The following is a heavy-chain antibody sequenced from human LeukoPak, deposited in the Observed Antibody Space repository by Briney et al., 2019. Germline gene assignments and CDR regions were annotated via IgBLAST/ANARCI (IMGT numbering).Heavy chain of an antibody. CDR2: IYHSWST. J-gene: IGHJ6*03. CDR3: ARVGGGMYYDILTGYYNVLGYMDV. V-gene: IGHV4-38-2*02. D-gene: IGHD3-9*01. CDR1: GYSISSGYY. Sequence: PSETLSLTCTVSGYSISSGYYWGWIRQPPGKGLEWIGSIYHSWSTYYNPSLKSRVTISVDTSKNQFSLKLSSVTAADTAVYYCARVGGGMYYDILTGYYNVLGYMDVWGKGTTVTVSS.